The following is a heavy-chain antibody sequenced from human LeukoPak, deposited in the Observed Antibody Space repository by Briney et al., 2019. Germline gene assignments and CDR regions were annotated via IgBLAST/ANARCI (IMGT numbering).Heavy chain of an antibody. CDR3: TSSANSGQYV. D-gene: IGHD3-22*01. J-gene: IGHJ4*02. Sequence: GGSLRLSCAASGFTFSSYAMSWVRQAPGKGLEWVSVIYSGGSTYYADSVKGRFTISRDNSKNTAYLQMNSLKTEDTAVYYCTSSANSGQYVWGQGKLVTVSS. CDR1: GFTFSSYA. CDR2: IYSGGST. V-gene: IGHV3-23*03.